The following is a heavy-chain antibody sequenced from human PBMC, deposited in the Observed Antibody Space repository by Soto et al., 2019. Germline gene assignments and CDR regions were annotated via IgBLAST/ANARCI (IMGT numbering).Heavy chain of an antibody. J-gene: IGHJ3*02. Sequence: PSETLSLTCTVSGGSISSGGYYWSWIRQHPGKGLEWIGYIYYSGSTYYNPSLKSRVAISVDTSKNQFSLKLSSVTAADTAVYYCAREYDSSTEAFDSWGQGTRVTVSS. CDR2: IYYSGST. D-gene: IGHD3-22*01. CDR1: GGSISSGGYY. CDR3: AREYDSSTEAFDS. V-gene: IGHV4-31*03.